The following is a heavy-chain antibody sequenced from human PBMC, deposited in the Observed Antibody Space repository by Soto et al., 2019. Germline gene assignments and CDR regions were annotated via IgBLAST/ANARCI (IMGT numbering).Heavy chain of an antibody. CDR2: ISSNGGST. CDR3: VTVSYSSSFTYYYYYGMDV. Sequence: PGGSLRLSCSASGFTFSSYAMHWVRQAPGKGLEYVSAISSNGGSTYYADSVKGRFTISRDNSKNTLYLQMSSLRAEDTAVYYCVTVSYSSSFTYYYYYGMDVWGQGTTVTVSS. CDR1: GFTFSSYA. V-gene: IGHV3-64D*08. J-gene: IGHJ6*02. D-gene: IGHD6-6*01.